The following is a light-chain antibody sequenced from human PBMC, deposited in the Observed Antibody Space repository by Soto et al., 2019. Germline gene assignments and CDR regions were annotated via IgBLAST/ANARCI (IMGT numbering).Light chain of an antibody. Sequence: QSALTQPASVSGSPRQSITISRTGTSSDIGAYNYVSWYQQYPGKAPKLMIYGVTNRPSGVSNRFSGSKTGNTASLTISGLQAEDEADYYCFSHRSGDSHVFGTGTKVTVL. V-gene: IGLV2-14*01. CDR2: GVT. J-gene: IGLJ1*01. CDR3: FSHRSGDSHV. CDR1: SSDIGAYNY.